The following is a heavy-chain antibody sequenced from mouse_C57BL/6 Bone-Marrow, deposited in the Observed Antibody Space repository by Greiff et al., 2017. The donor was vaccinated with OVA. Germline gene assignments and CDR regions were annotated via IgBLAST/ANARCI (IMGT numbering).Heavy chain of an antibody. CDR2: IYPGSGNT. J-gene: IGHJ1*03. V-gene: IGHV1-76*01. CDR1: GYSFTDYY. CDR3: ASVPYYGSSHWYFDV. D-gene: IGHD1-1*01. Sequence: QVQLQQSGAELVRPGASVKLSCKASGYSFTDYYINWVKQRPGQGLEWIARIYPGSGNTYYNEKFKGKATLTAEKSSSTAYMQLSSLTSEDSAVYFCASVPYYGSSHWYFDVWGTGTTVTVSS.